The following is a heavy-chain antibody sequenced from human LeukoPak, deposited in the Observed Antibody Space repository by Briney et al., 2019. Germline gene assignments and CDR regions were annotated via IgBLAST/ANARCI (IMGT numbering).Heavy chain of an antibody. Sequence: SETLSLTCTVSGDSIGNSNYYWARVRQPPGKGLEWLGSIFYSGSTYYNPSLKRRVTISVDTSKNQFSLNLHSVTAADTATYYCARRGITYSSSFFAYWGQGTLVTVSS. CDR3: ARRGITYSSSFFAY. D-gene: IGHD6-13*01. CDR1: GDSIGNSNYY. V-gene: IGHV4-39*01. CDR2: IFYSGST. J-gene: IGHJ4*02.